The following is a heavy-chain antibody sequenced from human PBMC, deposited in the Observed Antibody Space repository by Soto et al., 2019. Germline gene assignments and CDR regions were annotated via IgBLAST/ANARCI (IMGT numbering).Heavy chain of an antibody. CDR2: THYRSKWYN. CDR3: GRSVRGHVVKYFDY. J-gene: IGHJ4*02. D-gene: IGHD3-10*01. Sequence: SQTLSLTCAISGDTVSSNSAAWNWIRQSPSSGLEWLGRTHYRSKWYNDYAVSVKSRITINPDTSKNQFSLQLNSVTPEDTAVYYCGRSVRGHVVKYFDYWGQGTLVTVSS. V-gene: IGHV6-1*01. CDR1: GDTVSSNSAA.